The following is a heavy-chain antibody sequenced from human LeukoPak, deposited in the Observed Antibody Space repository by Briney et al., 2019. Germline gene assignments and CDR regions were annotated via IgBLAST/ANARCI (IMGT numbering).Heavy chain of an antibody. V-gene: IGHV1-18*01. CDR3: ARDWDSSGWHWGNWFDP. D-gene: IGHD6-19*01. CDR2: ISAYNGNT. CDR1: GYTFTSYG. J-gene: IGHJ5*02. Sequence: ASVKVSCKASGYTFTSYGISWVRQAPGQGLEWMGWISAYNGNTNYAQKLQGRVTMTTDTSTSTAYMELRSLRSDDTAVYYCARDWDSSGWHWGNWFDPWGQGTLVTVSS.